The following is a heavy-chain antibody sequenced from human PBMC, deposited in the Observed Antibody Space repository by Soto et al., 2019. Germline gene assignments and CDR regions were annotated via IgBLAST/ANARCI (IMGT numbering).Heavy chain of an antibody. CDR3: AHGYAYRSPVYFDF. CDR1: GFSLSTSGVG. Sequence: QITLKESGPTLVKPTQTLTLTCTFSGFSLSTSGVGVGWIRQPPGKALECLGLIYWDNDKRYSQSLKSRLTISKDTSKNQVVLTMTNMDPVDTGTYYCAHGYAYRSPVYFDFWGQGTLVTVSS. V-gene: IGHV2-5*02. CDR2: IYWDNDK. J-gene: IGHJ4*02. D-gene: IGHD1-1*01.